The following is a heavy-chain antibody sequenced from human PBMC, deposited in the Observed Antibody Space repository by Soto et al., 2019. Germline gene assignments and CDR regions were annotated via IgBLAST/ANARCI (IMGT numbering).Heavy chain of an antibody. V-gene: IGHV1-24*01. Sequence: ASVKVSCKVCGYTLTELSMHWVGQAPGKGREWMGGFDPEDGETIYAQKFQGRVTMTEDTSTDTAYMELSSLRSEDTAVYYCATDRRLSSSSWPTYYYYGMDVWGQGTTVTVSS. CDR2: FDPEDGET. CDR1: GYTLTELS. D-gene: IGHD6-13*01. J-gene: IGHJ6*02. CDR3: ATDRRLSSSSWPTYYYYGMDV.